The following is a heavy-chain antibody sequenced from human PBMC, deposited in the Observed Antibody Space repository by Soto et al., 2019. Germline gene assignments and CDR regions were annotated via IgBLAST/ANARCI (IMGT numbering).Heavy chain of an antibody. CDR1: GYTFIRYG. CDR3: ARGGYYDNSWGKLSHYGLDV. CDR2: ISPYNDHT. D-gene: IGHD3-16*01. J-gene: IGHJ6*02. Sequence: QVQLAQSPGEVKKPGASVRVSCKATGYTFIRYGIAWVRQAPGQGFEWMGWISPYNDHTVYAQKFQGRVTMTADTSTRTVYMNLRGLKSDDTAVYYCARGGYYDNSWGKLSHYGLDVWGQRTSVSVSS. V-gene: IGHV1-18*01.